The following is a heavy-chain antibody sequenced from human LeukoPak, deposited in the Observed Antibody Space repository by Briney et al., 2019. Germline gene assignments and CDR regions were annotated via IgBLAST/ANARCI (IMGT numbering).Heavy chain of an antibody. J-gene: IGHJ5*02. D-gene: IGHD3-3*01. CDR2: MNPNSGNT. CDR3: ARGERVWIFGVVISNWFDP. V-gene: IGHV1-8*01. CDR1: GYTFTSYD. Sequence: EASVKVSCKASGYTFTSYDINWVRQATGQGLEWMGWMNPNSGNTGYAQKFQGRVTMTRNTSISTAYMELSSLRSEDTAVYYCARGERVWIFGVVISNWFDPRGQGTLVTVSS.